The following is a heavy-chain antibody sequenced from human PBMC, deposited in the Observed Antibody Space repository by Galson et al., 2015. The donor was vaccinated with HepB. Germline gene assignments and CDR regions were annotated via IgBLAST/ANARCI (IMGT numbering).Heavy chain of an antibody. CDR1: GFTVSNNY. Sequence: SLRLSCAASGFTVSNNYMSWVRQAPGKGLEWVSVIYSGGDIYYLDSVKGRFTISRDSSKNTLFLQMNSLRPEDTAVYYCAKEKRGAGSDDWGRGTLVTVSS. CDR3: AKEKRGAGSDD. CDR2: IYSGGDI. J-gene: IGHJ4*02. V-gene: IGHV3-66*02. D-gene: IGHD6-19*01.